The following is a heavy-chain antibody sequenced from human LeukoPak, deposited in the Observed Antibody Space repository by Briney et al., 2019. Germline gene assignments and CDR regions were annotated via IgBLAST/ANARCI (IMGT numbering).Heavy chain of an antibody. D-gene: IGHD3-22*01. V-gene: IGHV3-43*02. Sequence: GGSLRLSCAASGFTFDDYAMHWVRQAPGKGLEWVSLISGDGGSTYYADSVKGRFTISRDNSKNSLYLQINSLRTEDTALYYCAKEQDYYDSSGYYSPIDYWGQGTLVTVSS. J-gene: IGHJ4*02. CDR1: GFTFDDYA. CDR2: ISGDGGST. CDR3: AKEQDYYDSSGYYSPIDY.